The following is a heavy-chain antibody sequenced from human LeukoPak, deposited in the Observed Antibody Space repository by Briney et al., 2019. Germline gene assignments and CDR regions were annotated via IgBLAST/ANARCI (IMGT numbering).Heavy chain of an antibody. D-gene: IGHD3-3*01. J-gene: IGHJ4*02. Sequence: NPGGSLRLSCAASGFTFSSYSMNWVRQAPGKGLEWVSSISSSSSYIYYADSVKGRFTISRDNAKNSLYLQMNSLRAKETATFYCATGSLDYDFWSGYYPPGYWGQGTLVTVSS. V-gene: IGHV3-21*03. CDR2: ISSSSSYI. CDR3: ATGSLDYDFWSGYYPPGY. CDR1: GFTFSSYS.